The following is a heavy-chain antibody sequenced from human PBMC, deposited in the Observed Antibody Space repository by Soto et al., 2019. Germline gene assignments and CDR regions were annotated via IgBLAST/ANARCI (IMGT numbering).Heavy chain of an antibody. J-gene: IGHJ6*02. V-gene: IGHV3-33*01. CDR3: ARDVETTKANYYYYGMDV. D-gene: IGHD5-18*01. CDR1: GFSFSSYA. CDR2: IWHDGSTT. Sequence: QEQLVESGGGVVQPGRSLRLSCAASGFSFSSYAMHWVRQAPGKGLEWVALIWHDGSTTSYADSVKGRFTISRDNSKNTHYLQMNNLRAEATAVYYCARDVETTKANYYYYGMDVWGRGTPVTVSS.